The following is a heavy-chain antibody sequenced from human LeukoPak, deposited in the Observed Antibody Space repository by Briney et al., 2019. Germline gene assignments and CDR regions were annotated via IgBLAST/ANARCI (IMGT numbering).Heavy chain of an antibody. Sequence: GGSLRLSCAASGFTFSDHFMDWVRQSPGKGLEWVANIKQDGSEKYYVDSVKGRFTISRDNAKNSLYLQMNSLRAEDTAVYYCARVPYYDSSGYYLRVGPFDYWGQGTLVTVSS. CDR2: IKQDGSEK. CDR3: ARVPYYDSSGYYLRVGPFDY. D-gene: IGHD3-22*01. V-gene: IGHV3-7*03. J-gene: IGHJ4*02. CDR1: GFTFSDHF.